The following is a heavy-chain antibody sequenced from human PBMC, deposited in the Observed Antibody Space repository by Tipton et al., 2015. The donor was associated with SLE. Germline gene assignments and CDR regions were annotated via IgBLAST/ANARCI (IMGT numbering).Heavy chain of an antibody. CDR3: AREEDGENFDY. Sequence: QSGAEVKKPGESLKISCKGSGYSFTSYWIGWVRQMPGKGLEWMGIIYPGDSDTRYSPSFQGQVTISRDNAKNSLYLQMNSLRAEDTAVYYCAREEDGENFDYWGQGTLVTVSS. CDR1: GYSFTSYW. V-gene: IGHV5-51*03. D-gene: IGHD4-17*01. CDR2: IYPGDSDT. J-gene: IGHJ4*02.